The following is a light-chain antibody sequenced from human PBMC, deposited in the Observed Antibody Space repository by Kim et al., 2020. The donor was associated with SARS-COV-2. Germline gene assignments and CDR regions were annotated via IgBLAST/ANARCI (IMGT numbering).Light chain of an antibody. CDR3: QAWDSTTAV. CDR2: QDS. Sequence: LSPAPTASITCSGDKLGDKYACWYQQKPGQSPVLVIYQDSKRPSGIPERFSGSNSGNTATLTISGTQAMDEADYYCQAWDSTTAVFGGGTQLTVL. V-gene: IGLV3-1*01. CDR1: KLGDKY. J-gene: IGLJ3*02.